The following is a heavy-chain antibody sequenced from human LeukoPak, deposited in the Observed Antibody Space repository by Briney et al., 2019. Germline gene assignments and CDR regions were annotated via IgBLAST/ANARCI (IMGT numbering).Heavy chain of an antibody. V-gene: IGHV4-31*03. D-gene: IGHD3-22*01. J-gene: IGHJ5*02. CDR2: IYYSGST. Sequence: PSETLSLTCTVSGGSISSGGYYWSWIRQHPGKGLEWIGYIYYSGSTYYNPSLKSRVTISVDTSKNQFSLKLSSVTAADTAVYYCARVAGGYYPNWFDPWGQGTLVTVSP. CDR1: GGSISSGGYY. CDR3: ARVAGGYYPNWFDP.